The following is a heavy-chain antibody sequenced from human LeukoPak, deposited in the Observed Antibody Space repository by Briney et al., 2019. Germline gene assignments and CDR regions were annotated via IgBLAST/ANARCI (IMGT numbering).Heavy chain of an antibody. D-gene: IGHD3-22*01. J-gene: IGHJ4*02. V-gene: IGHV3-30*12. Sequence: GGSLRLSCAASGFTFSSYGMHWVRQAPGKGLEWVAVISYDGSNKYYADSVKGRFTISRDNSKNSLYLQMNSLRAEDTAVYYCASYPYYYDSSGYYFPAGFDYWGQGTLVTVSS. CDR2: ISYDGSNK. CDR1: GFTFSSYG. CDR3: ASYPYYYDSSGYYFPAGFDY.